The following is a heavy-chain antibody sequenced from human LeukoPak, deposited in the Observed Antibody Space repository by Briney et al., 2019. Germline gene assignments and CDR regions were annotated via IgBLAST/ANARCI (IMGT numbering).Heavy chain of an antibody. Sequence: SETLSLTCAVYGGSFSGYYGSWIRQPPGKGLEWIGEINHSGSTNYNPSLKSRVTISVDTSKNQFSLKLSSVTAADTAVYYCARGRGYDFWSGYSGHYFDYWGQGTLVTVSS. CDR2: INHSGST. J-gene: IGHJ4*02. CDR1: GGSFSGYY. D-gene: IGHD3-3*01. V-gene: IGHV4-34*01. CDR3: ARGRGYDFWSGYSGHYFDY.